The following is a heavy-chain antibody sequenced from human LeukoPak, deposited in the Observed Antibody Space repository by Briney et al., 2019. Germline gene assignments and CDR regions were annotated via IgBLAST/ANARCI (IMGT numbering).Heavy chain of an antibody. D-gene: IGHD2-2*01. J-gene: IGHJ5*02. Sequence: SETLSLTCTVSGGSISSYYWSWIRQPPGKGLEWIGYIYYSGSTNYNPSLKSRVTISVDMSKNQFSLKLSSVTAADTAVYYCARGPSPYCSSTSCKDWFDPWGQGTLVTVSS. CDR1: GGSISSYY. CDR2: IYYSGST. V-gene: IGHV4-59*01. CDR3: ARGPSPYCSSTSCKDWFDP.